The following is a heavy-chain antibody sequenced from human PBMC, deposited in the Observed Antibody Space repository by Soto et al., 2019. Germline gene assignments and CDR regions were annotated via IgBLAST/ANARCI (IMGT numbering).Heavy chain of an antibody. CDR1: GGTFSSYA. J-gene: IGHJ3*02. CDR3: ARVSRDLDRPCSGGSCYSKGRAFDI. D-gene: IGHD2-15*01. V-gene: IGHV1-69*06. Sequence: SVKVSCKASGGTFSSYAISWVRQAPGQGLEWMGGIIPIFGTANYAQKFQGRVTITADKSTSTAYMELSSLRSEDTAVYYCARVSRDLDRPCSGGSCYSKGRAFDIWGQGTMVTVSS. CDR2: IIPIFGTA.